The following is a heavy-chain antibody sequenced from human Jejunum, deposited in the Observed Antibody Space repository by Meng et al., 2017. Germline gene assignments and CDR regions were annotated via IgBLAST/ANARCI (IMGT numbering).Heavy chain of an antibody. J-gene: IGHJ4*02. CDR1: GYSFTGYY. D-gene: IGHD2-2*01. V-gene: IGHV1-2*06. CDR3: ASNTDCTSTSCYAY. Sequence: QVQLVQSGAEVKKPAASVKVSCKASGYSFTGYYMHWVRQAPGQGLEWLGRINTYSGDTNYAQKFQGRVTMTRDTSISTAYMELSSLSSDDTALYYCASNTDCTSTSCYAYWGQGTLVTVSS. CDR2: INTYSGDT.